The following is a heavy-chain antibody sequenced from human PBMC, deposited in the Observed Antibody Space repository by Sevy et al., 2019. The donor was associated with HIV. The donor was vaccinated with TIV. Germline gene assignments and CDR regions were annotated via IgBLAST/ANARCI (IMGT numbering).Heavy chain of an antibody. V-gene: IGHV3-11*01. D-gene: IGHD3-9*01. CDR3: AKLYDILAGHDFGFDY. CDR2: MSSSGYTI. J-gene: IGHJ4*02. Sequence: GGSLRLSCAASGFTFSDYFMSWIRQAPGKGLEWVSYMSSSGYTIYYADTLKGRFTISRDNAKNSLYLQMNSLRVEDTAVYYCAKLYDILAGHDFGFDYWGQGALVTVSS. CDR1: GFTFSDYF.